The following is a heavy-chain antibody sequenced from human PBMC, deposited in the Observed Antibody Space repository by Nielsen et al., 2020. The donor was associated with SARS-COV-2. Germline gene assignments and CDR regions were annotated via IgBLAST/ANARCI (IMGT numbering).Heavy chain of an antibody. CDR1: GGSISSNDYY. CDR2: IFYRGRP. V-gene: IGHV4-30-4*01. J-gene: IGHJ6*02. CDR3: VRDHVQLWFGASGSNSYYSGLDV. D-gene: IGHD3-10*01. Sequence: SETLSLTCTVSGGSISSNDYYWNWIRQPPGKGLEWIGHIFYRGRPYYGPSLKSRLSISMDTSKNQFSLRLTTVTAADTAVYYCVRDHVQLWFGASGSNSYYSGLDVWGQGTTVTVSS.